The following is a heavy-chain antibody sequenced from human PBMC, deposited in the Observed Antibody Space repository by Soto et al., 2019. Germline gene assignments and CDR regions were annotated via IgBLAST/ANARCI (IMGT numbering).Heavy chain of an antibody. Sequence: GGSPRLSCAASGFTFDDYAMHWVRQAPGKGLEWVSGISWNSGSIGYADSVKGRFTISRDNAKNSLYLQMNSLRAEDTALYYCARGGAYIYGPQYDWGQGTLVTVSS. CDR2: ISWNSGSI. CDR3: ARGGAYIYGPQYD. V-gene: IGHV3-9*01. D-gene: IGHD5-18*01. J-gene: IGHJ4*02. CDR1: GFTFDDYA.